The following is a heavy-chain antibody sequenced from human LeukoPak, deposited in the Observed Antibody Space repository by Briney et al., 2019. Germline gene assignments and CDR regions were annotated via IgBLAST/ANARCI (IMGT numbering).Heavy chain of an antibody. CDR3: ARDLRSSHNWFDP. CDR1: GFTFSSYS. Sequence: PGGSLRLSCVGSGFTFSSYSMNWVRQSPGKGLEWVSGIGGSGDRTYYADSVKGRFSISRDNSKNTLYLQMNSLRAEDTAVYYCARDLRSSHNWFDPWGQGTLVTVSS. J-gene: IGHJ5*02. V-gene: IGHV3-23*01. D-gene: IGHD6-13*01. CDR2: IGGSGDRT.